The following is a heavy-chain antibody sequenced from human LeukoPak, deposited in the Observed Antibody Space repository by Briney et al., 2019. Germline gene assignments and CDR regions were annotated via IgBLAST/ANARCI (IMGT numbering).Heavy chain of an antibody. CDR1: GGSISGSNW. D-gene: IGHD3-10*01. CDR2: IYHSGST. Sequence: SGTLSLTCAVSGGSISGSNWWSWVRQPPGKGLEWIGEIYHSGSTNYNPSLKSRVTISVDKSKNQFSLKLSSVTAADTAVHYCARDQYYYGSGSLYMDVWGKGTTVTISS. J-gene: IGHJ6*03. V-gene: IGHV4-4*02. CDR3: ARDQYYYGSGSLYMDV.